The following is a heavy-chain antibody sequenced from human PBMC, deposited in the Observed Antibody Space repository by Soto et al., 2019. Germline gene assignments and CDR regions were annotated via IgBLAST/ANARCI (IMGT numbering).Heavy chain of an antibody. CDR2: FDPEDGET. CDR1: GYTLTELS. J-gene: IGHJ4*02. D-gene: IGHD1-7*01. V-gene: IGHV1-24*01. CDR3: ATAELELLNYYFDY. Sequence: GSSVKVSCKVSGYTLTELSIHWVRQAPGKGLEWMGGFDPEDGETIYAQKFQGRVTMTEDTSTDTAYMELSSLRSEDTAVYYCATAELELLNYYFDYWGQGTLVTVSS.